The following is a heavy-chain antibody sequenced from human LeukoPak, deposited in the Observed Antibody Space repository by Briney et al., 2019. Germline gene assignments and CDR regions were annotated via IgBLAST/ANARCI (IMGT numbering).Heavy chain of an antibody. V-gene: IGHV1-2*02. CDR2: INPNSGGT. J-gene: IGHJ4*02. Sequence: ASVKVSCKASGYTFTGYYIHWVRQAPGQGLEWMGWINPNSGGTNLAQKFLGRVTMARETSISTAYMELSGLRSDDTAVYYCARDDSSGYSTGTAENWGQGTLVTVSS. CDR1: GYTFTGYY. CDR3: ARDDSSGYSTGTAEN. D-gene: IGHD3-22*01.